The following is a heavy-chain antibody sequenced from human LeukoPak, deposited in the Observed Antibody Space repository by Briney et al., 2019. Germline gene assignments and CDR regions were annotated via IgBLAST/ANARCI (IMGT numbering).Heavy chain of an antibody. D-gene: IGHD3-16*01. CDR2: LSSDGIKT. V-gene: IGHV3-30*18. CDR3: AKELMRGLYRPLDF. Sequence: GGSLRLSCAASGFTFRDYSTHWVRQAPGKGLGWLATLSSDGIKTNYADSVKGRFTISRDISKNTLFLHMNSLRTEDTALYYCAKELMRGLYRPLDFWGQGTLVTVSS. CDR1: GFTFRDYS. J-gene: IGHJ4*02.